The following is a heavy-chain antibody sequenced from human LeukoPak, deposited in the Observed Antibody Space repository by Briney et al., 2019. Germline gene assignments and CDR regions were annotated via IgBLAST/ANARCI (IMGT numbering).Heavy chain of an antibody. CDR1: GFTFSSYW. CDR3: ARGRGMGY. J-gene: IGHJ4*02. D-gene: IGHD3-16*01. CDR2: IKEDGSEK. Sequence: GGSLRLSCAATGFTFSSYWMTWVRQAPGKGLEWLANIKEDGSEKYYVDSVKGRFTISRDNAKNSLYLQMNSLRAEDTAVYYCARGRGMGYWGQGTLVTVSS. V-gene: IGHV3-7*01.